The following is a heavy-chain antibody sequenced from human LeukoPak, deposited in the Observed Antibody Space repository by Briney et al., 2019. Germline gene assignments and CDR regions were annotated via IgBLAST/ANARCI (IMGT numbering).Heavy chain of an antibody. J-gene: IGHJ4*02. CDR1: GFTFSSYA. CDR2: ISYDGSQK. V-gene: IGHV3-30*04. CDR3: ARGSYGDLN. Sequence: PGGSLRLSCAASGFTFSSYAMHWVRQAPGKGLEWVAVISYDGSQKYHADSVKGRFTISRDNSKNTLSLQMNSLRAEDTAVYFCARGSYGDLNWGQGTLVTVSS. D-gene: IGHD4-17*01.